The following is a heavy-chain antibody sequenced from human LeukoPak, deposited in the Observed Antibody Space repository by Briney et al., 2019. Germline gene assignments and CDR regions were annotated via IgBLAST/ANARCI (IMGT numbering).Heavy chain of an antibody. CDR1: GFTFSDYY. J-gene: IGHJ3*02. D-gene: IGHD5-24*01. V-gene: IGHV3-11*04. CDR2: ISSSGSTI. Sequence: GGSLRLSCAASGFTFSDYYMSWIRQAPGKGLEWVSYISSSGSTIYYADSVKGRFTISRDNAKNSLCLQMNSLRAEDTAVYYCARDREMATIRAFVIWGQGTMVTVSS. CDR3: ARDREMATIRAFVI.